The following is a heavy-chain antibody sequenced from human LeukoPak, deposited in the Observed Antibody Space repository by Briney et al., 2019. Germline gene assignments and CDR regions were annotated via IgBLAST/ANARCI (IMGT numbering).Heavy chain of an antibody. J-gene: IGHJ4*02. D-gene: IGHD6-6*01. CDR3: CKVVRGKNFFEN. CDR2: IKGNNDGGTT. CDR1: GFTLNNAW. Sequence: GGSLRLSCVASGFTLNNAWMSWVRQAPGKGLEWVDHIKGNNDGGTTDHAPPVKGRFTISRDDSKNTLSLQMNSLKTEDTAVYYCCKVVRGKNFFENWGQGTLVAVSS. V-gene: IGHV3-15*01.